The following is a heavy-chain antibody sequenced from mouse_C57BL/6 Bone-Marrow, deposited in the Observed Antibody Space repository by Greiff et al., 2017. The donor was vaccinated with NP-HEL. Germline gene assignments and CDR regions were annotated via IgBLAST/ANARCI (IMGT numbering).Heavy chain of an antibody. CDR1: GFTFSSYA. CDR2: ISDGGSYT. V-gene: IGHV5-4*01. J-gene: IGHJ4*01. CDR3: ARYDYLYAMDY. D-gene: IGHD2-4*01. Sequence: EVQLVESGGGLVKPGGSLKLSCAASGFTFSSYAMSWVRQTPEKRLEWVATISDGGSYTYYPANVKGRFTISRDNAKNNLYLQMSHLKSEDTAMYYCARYDYLYAMDYWGQGTSVTVSS.